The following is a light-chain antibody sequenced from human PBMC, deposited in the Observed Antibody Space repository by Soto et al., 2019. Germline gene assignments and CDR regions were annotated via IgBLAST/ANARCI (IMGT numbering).Light chain of an antibody. V-gene: IGKV3-20*01. CDR3: QQYGSSPFT. Sequence: EIVLTQSPGTLSLSPGERAPLSCRASQSVSSSYLAWYQQKPGQAPRLLIYGASSRATGIPDRFSGSGSGTDFTLTISRLEPEDFAVYYCQQYGSSPFTFGGGTKVDIK. CDR2: GAS. CDR1: QSVSSSY. J-gene: IGKJ4*01.